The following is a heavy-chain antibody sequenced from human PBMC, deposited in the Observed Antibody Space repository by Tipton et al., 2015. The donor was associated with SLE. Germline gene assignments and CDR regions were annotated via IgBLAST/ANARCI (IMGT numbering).Heavy chain of an antibody. CDR1: GGTISDYT. J-gene: IGHJ4*02. CDR3: AREQADY. V-gene: IGHV1-2*02. CDR2: INPNSGGT. Sequence: QVQLVQSGAEVKKPGSSVKVSCKASGGTISDYTISWVRQAPGQGLEWMGWINPNSGGTNYAQKFQGRVTMTRDTSISTAYMELSRLRSDDTAVYYCAREQADYWGQGTLVTVSS.